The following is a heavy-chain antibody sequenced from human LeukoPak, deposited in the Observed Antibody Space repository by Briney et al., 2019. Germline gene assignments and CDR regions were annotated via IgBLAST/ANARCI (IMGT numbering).Heavy chain of an antibody. CDR1: GFTFSSYS. D-gene: IGHD6-13*01. J-gene: IGHJ4*02. Sequence: PGGSLRLSCAASGFTFSSYSMNWVRQAPGKGLEWVSYISSSSSTIYYADSVKGRFTISRDNAKNSLYLQMNSLRAEDTAVYYCARATSYSSSWLPPFDYWGQGTLVTVSS. CDR3: ARATSYSSSWLPPFDY. V-gene: IGHV3-48*04. CDR2: ISSSSSTI.